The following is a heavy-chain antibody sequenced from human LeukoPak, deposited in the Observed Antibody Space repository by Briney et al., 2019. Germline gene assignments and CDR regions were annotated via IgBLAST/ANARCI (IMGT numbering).Heavy chain of an antibody. J-gene: IGHJ4*02. V-gene: IGHV3-74*01. CDR1: GLTFSNYW. CDR2: ISSDGSST. CDR3: AKGGGKVQDY. Sequence: GRSLRLSCAASGLTFSNYWMHWVRQAPGKGLVWVSRISSDGSSTNCADSVKGRFTISRDNAKNTLYLQMNSLRAEDTAVYYCAKGGGKVQDYWGQGTLVTVSS. D-gene: IGHD4-23*01.